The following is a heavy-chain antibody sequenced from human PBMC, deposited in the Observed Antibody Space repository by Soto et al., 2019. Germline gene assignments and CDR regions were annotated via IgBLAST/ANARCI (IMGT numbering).Heavy chain of an antibody. Sequence: GGSLRLSCAASGFSFSNYGMHWVGRAPGKGLEWVAVISYDGSSKYHADSVKGRFTISRDNSKNTLHLQMNSLRAEDTAVYYCSKDRRGGRAVLDSWGQGTPVTVSS. CDR2: ISYDGSSK. CDR3: SKDRRGGRAVLDS. CDR1: GFSFSNYG. D-gene: IGHD2-8*01. V-gene: IGHV3-33*03. J-gene: IGHJ4*02.